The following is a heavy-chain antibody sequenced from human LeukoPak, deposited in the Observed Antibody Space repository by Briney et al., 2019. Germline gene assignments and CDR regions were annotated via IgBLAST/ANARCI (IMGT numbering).Heavy chain of an antibody. Sequence: SETLSLTCTVSGGSISSSSYYWGWIRQPPGKGLEWIGSIYYSGSTYYNPSLKSRVTISVDTSKNQFSLKLSSVTAADTAVYYCARAATSTYYFDYWGQGTLVTVSS. CDR1: GGSISSSSYY. V-gene: IGHV4-39*07. CDR2: IYYSGST. CDR3: ARAATSTYYFDY. D-gene: IGHD5/OR15-5a*01. J-gene: IGHJ4*02.